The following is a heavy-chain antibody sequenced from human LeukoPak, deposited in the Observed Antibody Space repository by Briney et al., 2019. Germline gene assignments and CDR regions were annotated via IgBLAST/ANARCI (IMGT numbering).Heavy chain of an antibody. Sequence: SVKVSCKASGGTFSSYAISWVRQAPGQGLEWMGRIIPIFGTANYAQKFQGRVTITTDESTGTAYMELNSLRSEDTAVYYCARYCSGGSCYDAFDIWGQGTMVTVSS. CDR2: IIPIFGTA. D-gene: IGHD2-15*01. J-gene: IGHJ3*02. CDR3: ARYCSGGSCYDAFDI. V-gene: IGHV1-69*05. CDR1: GGTFSSYA.